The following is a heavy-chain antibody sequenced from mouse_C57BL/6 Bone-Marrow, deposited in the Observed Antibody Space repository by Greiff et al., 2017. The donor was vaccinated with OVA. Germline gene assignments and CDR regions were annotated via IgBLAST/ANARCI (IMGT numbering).Heavy chain of an antibody. Sequence: VQLQQSGPELVKPGASVKISCKASGYAFRSSWMNWVKQRPGKGLEWIGRISPGDGDTNYTGKFKGKATLTADKSSSTAYMQRSSLTSEDSAVYFCARHEDGYYASYFDYWGQGTTLTVSS. J-gene: IGHJ2*01. CDR2: ISPGDGDT. CDR1: GYAFRSSW. D-gene: IGHD2-3*01. V-gene: IGHV1-82*01. CDR3: ARHEDGYYASYFDY.